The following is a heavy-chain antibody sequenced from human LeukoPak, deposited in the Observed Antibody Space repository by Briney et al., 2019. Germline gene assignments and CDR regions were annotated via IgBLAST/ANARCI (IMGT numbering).Heavy chain of an antibody. CDR2: INPSGGST. Sequence: ASVKVSCKASGYIFTGYWIHWVRQAPGQGLEWMGIINPSGGSTSYAQKFQGRVTMTRDTSTSTVYMELSSLRSEDTAVYYCARDLPSGAAAGTPYYFDYWGQGTLVTVSS. D-gene: IGHD6-13*01. J-gene: IGHJ4*02. CDR1: GYIFTGYW. V-gene: IGHV1-46*01. CDR3: ARDLPSGAAAGTPYYFDY.